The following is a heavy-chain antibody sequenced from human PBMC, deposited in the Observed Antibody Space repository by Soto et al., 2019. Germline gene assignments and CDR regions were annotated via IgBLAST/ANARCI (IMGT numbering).Heavy chain of an antibody. Sequence: ASVKVSCKASGYTFTSYYINWVRQATGQGLEWMGWMNPNSGNTGYAQKFQGRVTMTRNTSISTAYMELSSLRSEDTAVYYCARRVHPYDFWSGYYPELDYWGQGTLVTVSS. CDR3: ARRVHPYDFWSGYYPELDY. J-gene: IGHJ4*02. CDR1: GYTFTSYY. D-gene: IGHD3-3*01. CDR2: MNPNSGNT. V-gene: IGHV1-8*01.